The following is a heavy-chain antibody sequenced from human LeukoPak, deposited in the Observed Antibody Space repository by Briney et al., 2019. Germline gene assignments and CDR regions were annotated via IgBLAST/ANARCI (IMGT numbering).Heavy chain of an antibody. V-gene: IGHV3-15*01. CDR3: TTDCGGDCYTYYYYYYYMDV. CDR2: IKSKTDGGTT. D-gene: IGHD2-21*01. CDR1: GLTFSNAW. Sequence: SGGSLRLSCAASGLTFSNAWMSWVRQAPGKGLEWVGRIKSKTDGGTTDYAAPVKGRFTISRDDSKNTLYLQMNSLKTEDTAVYYCTTDCGGDCYTYYYYYYYMDVWGKGXXVTVSS. J-gene: IGHJ6*03.